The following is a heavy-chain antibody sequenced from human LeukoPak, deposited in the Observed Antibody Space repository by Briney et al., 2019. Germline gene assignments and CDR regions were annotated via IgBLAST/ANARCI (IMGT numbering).Heavy chain of an antibody. J-gene: IGHJ3*02. V-gene: IGHV4-39*01. CDR1: GGSISSSSYY. CDR3: ARTDVVVVGGAFDI. D-gene: IGHD2-15*01. Sequence: PSETLSLTCIVSGGSISSSSYYWGWIRQPPGKGLEWIGSIYYSGSTYYNPFLKSRVTISVDTSKSQFSLKLSSVTAADTAVYYCARTDVVVVGGAFDIWGQGTMVTVSS. CDR2: IYYSGST.